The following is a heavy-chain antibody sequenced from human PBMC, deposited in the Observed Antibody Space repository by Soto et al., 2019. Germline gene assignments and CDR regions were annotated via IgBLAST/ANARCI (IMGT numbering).Heavy chain of an antibody. CDR2: IYYSGST. D-gene: IGHD6-13*01. J-gene: IGHJ4*02. V-gene: IGHV4-39*01. CDR3: ARHRPSPGIAAAGDFDY. CDR1: GGSISSSSYY. Sequence: SETLSLTCTVSGGSISSSSYYWGWIRQPPGKGLEWIGSIYYSGSTYYNPSLKSRVTISVDTSKNQFSLKLSSVTAADTAVYYCARHRPSPGIAAAGDFDYWGQGTLVTVSS.